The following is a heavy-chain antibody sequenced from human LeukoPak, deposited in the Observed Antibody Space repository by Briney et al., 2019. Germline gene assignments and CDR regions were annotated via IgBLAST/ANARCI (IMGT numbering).Heavy chain of an antibody. V-gene: IGHV1-69*05. J-gene: IGHJ3*02. D-gene: IGHD5-24*01. CDR2: IIPIFGTA. Sequence: SVKVSCKASGGTFSSYAISWVRQAPGQGREWMGWIIPIFGTANYAQKFQGRVKFTTHESTSTAYMELRSLRPEDTAVYYGASARDGYNQVAFDIWGERTLGTVSS. CDR1: GGTFSSYA. CDR3: ASARDGYNQVAFDI.